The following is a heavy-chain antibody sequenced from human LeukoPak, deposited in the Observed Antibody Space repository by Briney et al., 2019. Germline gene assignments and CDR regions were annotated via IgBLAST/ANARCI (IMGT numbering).Heavy chain of an antibody. CDR3: VKVKGPYDILSGCFDY. V-gene: IGHV3-64D*06. J-gene: IGHJ4*02. D-gene: IGHD3-9*01. CDR1: GFTFSDYA. Sequence: PGGSLRLSCSASGFTFSDYAMHWVRQAPGKGLEYVSAISSNGGTTYYADSVKGRFTISRDNSKNTLYLQMSSLRAEDTAVYFCVKVKGPYDILSGCFDYWGQGTLVTVSS. CDR2: ISSNGGTT.